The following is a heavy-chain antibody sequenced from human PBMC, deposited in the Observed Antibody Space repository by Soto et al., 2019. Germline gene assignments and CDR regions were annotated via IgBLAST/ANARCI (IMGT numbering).Heavy chain of an antibody. V-gene: IGHV3-30*18. CDR1: GFTFSSCG. J-gene: IGHJ6*02. CDR2: ISYGGSNK. Sequence: GGSLRLSCAASGFTFSSCGMHWVRQAPGKGLEWVAVISYGGSNKYYADSVKGRFTISRDNSKNTLYLQMNSLRAEYTAVYYGAKDQEVGAHGRGYYYGMDVWGQGTTVTVSS. D-gene: IGHD1-26*01. CDR3: AKDQEVGAHGRGYYYGMDV.